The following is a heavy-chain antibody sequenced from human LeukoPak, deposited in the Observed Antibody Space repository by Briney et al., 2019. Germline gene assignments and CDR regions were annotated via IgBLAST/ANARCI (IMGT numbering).Heavy chain of an antibody. CDR1: GFTFSSYE. CDR2: ISSGGSSM. V-gene: IGHV3-48*03. J-gene: IGHJ3*02. Sequence: GGSLRLSCAASGFTFSSYEMNWVRQAPGKGLEWVSFISSGGSSMYYVDSVKGRFTISRDNSKNTLYLQMNSLRAEDTAVYYCAKTYGSGRYYAFDIWGQGTMVTVSS. D-gene: IGHD3-10*01. CDR3: AKTYGSGRYYAFDI.